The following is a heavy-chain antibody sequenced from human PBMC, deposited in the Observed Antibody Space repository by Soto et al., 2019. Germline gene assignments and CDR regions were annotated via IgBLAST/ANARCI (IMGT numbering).Heavy chain of an antibody. Sequence: EVQLLESGGGLVQPGGSLRLSCAASGFTFSNYVMNWVRQAPGKGLEWVSAIPGSGGSTYYADYVKGRFTMSRDDPKNTLYLQMNSLRAEYTAVYYFAKIRDYYDSSGYPPYFFDDWGQGTLVTVSS. CDR1: GFTFSNYV. CDR2: IPGSGGST. J-gene: IGHJ4*02. CDR3: AKIRDYYDSSGYPPYFFDD. V-gene: IGHV3-23*01. D-gene: IGHD3-22*01.